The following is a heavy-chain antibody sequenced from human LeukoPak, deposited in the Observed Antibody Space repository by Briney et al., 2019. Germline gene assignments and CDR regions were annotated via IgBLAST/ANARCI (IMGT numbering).Heavy chain of an antibody. J-gene: IGHJ4*02. V-gene: IGHV3-30*02. CDR1: GFTFSSYG. Sequence: GGSLRLSCAASGFTFSSYGMSWVRQAPGKGLEWVAFIRYDGSNKYYGDSVKGRFTISRDNSKNTLYLQMNSLRPEDTAVYYCAKRKGATVTTNGGHFDYWGQGTLVTVSS. D-gene: IGHD4-17*01. CDR2: IRYDGSNK. CDR3: AKRKGATVTTNGGHFDY.